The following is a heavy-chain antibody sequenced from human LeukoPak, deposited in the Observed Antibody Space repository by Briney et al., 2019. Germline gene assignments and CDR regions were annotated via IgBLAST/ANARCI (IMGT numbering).Heavy chain of an antibody. CDR2: IIPILGIA. J-gene: IGHJ4*02. CDR3: ARLQEPYGACDY. Sequence: SVKVSCKASGGTFSSYAFSWVRQAPGQGLEWMGRIIPILGIANYAQKFQGRVTITADKSTSTAYMELSSLRSEDTAVYYCARLQEPYGACDYWGQGTLVTVSS. V-gene: IGHV1-69*04. D-gene: IGHD4-17*01. CDR1: GGTFSSYA.